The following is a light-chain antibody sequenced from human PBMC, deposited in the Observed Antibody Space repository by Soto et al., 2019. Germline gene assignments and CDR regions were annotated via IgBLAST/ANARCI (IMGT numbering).Light chain of an antibody. V-gene: IGKV1-12*01. Sequence: DIQMTQSPSSVSASVGDRVTITCRASQDINSWLAWYQQQPGKAPNLLIYTASSLQTGVPSRFSGSGSGTDFTLTISGLQPVDFATYYCQQTNSFPLTFGGGTKVEIK. CDR2: TAS. J-gene: IGKJ4*01. CDR1: QDINSW. CDR3: QQTNSFPLT.